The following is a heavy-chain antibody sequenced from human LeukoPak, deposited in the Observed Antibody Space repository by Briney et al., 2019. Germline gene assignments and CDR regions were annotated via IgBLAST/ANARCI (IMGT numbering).Heavy chain of an antibody. V-gene: IGHV3-23*01. Sequence: SGGSLRLSCRASGFTFSNYAMTWVRQTPGKGLEWVSSTGGNGGGTSLADSVKGRFSISSDNSKNTLYLQMNSLRAEDTATYYCAKDHSGPTWYYYGMDVWGQGTTVTVSS. CDR2: TGGNGGGT. CDR3: AKDHSGPTWYYYGMDV. J-gene: IGHJ6*02. CDR1: GFTFSNYA. D-gene: IGHD2-15*01.